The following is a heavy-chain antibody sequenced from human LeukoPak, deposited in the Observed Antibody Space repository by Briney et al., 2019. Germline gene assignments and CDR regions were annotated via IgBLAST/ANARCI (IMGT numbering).Heavy chain of an antibody. CDR2: IYHSGST. J-gene: IGHJ4*02. D-gene: IGHD6-13*01. V-gene: IGHV4-30-2*01. Sequence: SETLSLTCTVSGGSISSGGYYWSWIRQPPGKGLEWIGYIYHSGSTYYNPSLKSRVTISVDRSKNQFSLKLSSVTAADTAVYYCARYSAAVVFDYWGQGTLVTVSS. CDR3: ARYSAAVVFDY. CDR1: GGSISSGGYY.